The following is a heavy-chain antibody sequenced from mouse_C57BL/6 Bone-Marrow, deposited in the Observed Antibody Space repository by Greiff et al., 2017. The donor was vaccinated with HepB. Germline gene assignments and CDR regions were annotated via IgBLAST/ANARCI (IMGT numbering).Heavy chain of an antibody. CDR3: ARSSSMYYDGSSSFAY. V-gene: IGHV1-81*01. CDR2: IYPRSGNT. D-gene: IGHD1-1*01. Sequence: QVQLQQSGAELARPGASVKLSCKASGYTFTSYGISWVKQRTGQGLEWIGEIYPRSGNTYYNEKFKGKATLTADKSSSTAYMELRSLTSEDSAVYFCARSSSMYYDGSSSFAYWGQGTLVTVSA. J-gene: IGHJ3*01. CDR1: GYTFTSYG.